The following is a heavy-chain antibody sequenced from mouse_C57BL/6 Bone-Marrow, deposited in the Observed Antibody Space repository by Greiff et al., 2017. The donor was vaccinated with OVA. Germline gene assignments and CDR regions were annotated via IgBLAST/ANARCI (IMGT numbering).Heavy chain of an antibody. D-gene: IGHD1-1*01. V-gene: IGHV5-4*01. CDR3: ARDDYGSLDY. Sequence: VQLKESGGGLVKPGGSLKLSCAASGFTFSSYAMSWVRQTPEKRLEWVATISDGGSYTYYPDNVKGRFTISRDHAKNNLYLQMSHLKSEDTAMYYCARDDYGSLDYWGQGTTLTVSS. CDR2: ISDGGSYT. J-gene: IGHJ2*01. CDR1: GFTFSSYA.